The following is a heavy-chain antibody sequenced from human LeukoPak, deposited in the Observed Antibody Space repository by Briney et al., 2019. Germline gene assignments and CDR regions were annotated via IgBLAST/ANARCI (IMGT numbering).Heavy chain of an antibody. Sequence: GASVKVSCTASGYTFTAYYMHWVRQAPGQGLEWMGWINPNSGGTNYAQKFQGRVTMTRDTSINTVYMELSRLTSDDTAVYSCASGPTRYSPHPYFDYWGQGTLVTVSS. V-gene: IGHV1-2*02. CDR1: GYTFTAYY. CDR2: INPNSGGT. J-gene: IGHJ4*02. CDR3: ASGPTRYSPHPYFDY. D-gene: IGHD5-18*01.